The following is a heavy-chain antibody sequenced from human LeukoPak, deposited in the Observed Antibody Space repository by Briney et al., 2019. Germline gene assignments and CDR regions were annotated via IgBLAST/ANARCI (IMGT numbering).Heavy chain of an antibody. J-gene: IGHJ4*02. CDR1: GFRFRNFG. D-gene: IGHD2-2*01. CDR3: AREKGDCSSTSCQRGFDY. CDR2: ISHDGTNT. Sequence: GGSLRLSCVDSGFRFRNFGMHWVRQAPGKGLEWVAVISHDGTNTYHADSVRGRFTISRDNAKNSLYLQMNSLRAEDTAVYYCAREKGDCSSTSCQRGFDYWGQGTLVTVSS. V-gene: IGHV3-30*03.